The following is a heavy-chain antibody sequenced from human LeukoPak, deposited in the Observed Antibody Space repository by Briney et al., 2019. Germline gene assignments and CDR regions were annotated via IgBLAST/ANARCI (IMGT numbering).Heavy chain of an antibody. CDR3: ARVVAKGRSYYYMDV. V-gene: IGHV4-59*01. CDR2: IYYSGST. J-gene: IGHJ6*03. D-gene: IGHD5-12*01. CDR1: GGSISSFY. Sequence: PSETLSLTCTVSGGSISSFYWSWIRQPPGKGLEWIGYIYYSGSTNYDPSLKSRVTMSVDTSKNQFSLNLRSVTAADTAVYYCARVVAKGRSYYYMDVWGKGTTVTISS.